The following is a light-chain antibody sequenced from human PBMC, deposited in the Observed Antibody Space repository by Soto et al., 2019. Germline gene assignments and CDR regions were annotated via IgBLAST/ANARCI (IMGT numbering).Light chain of an antibody. CDR3: QQFNSYWWT. J-gene: IGKJ1*01. V-gene: IGKV1-5*03. CDR2: KAS. Sequence: DIQMTQSPSTLSASVGERVTITCRASQSVSHFLAWYQQKPGKAPKLLIYKASTLESGVPARFSGSGSGTEFTLTISSLQPDDFGTYYCQQFNSYWWTFGQGTKLEFK. CDR1: QSVSHF.